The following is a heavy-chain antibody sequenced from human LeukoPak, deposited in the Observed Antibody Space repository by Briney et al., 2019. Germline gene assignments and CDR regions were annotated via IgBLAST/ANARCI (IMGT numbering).Heavy chain of an antibody. Sequence: PGGSLRLSCAASGFTFDDYAMHWDRQAPGKGLEWVSLISGDGGSTYYADSVKGRFTVSRDNSKNSLYLHMSSLRTEDAALFYCAKDTIPYGRSYYYMDVWGKGTTVTVSS. D-gene: IGHD3-10*01. V-gene: IGHV3-43*02. CDR3: AKDTIPYGRSYYYMDV. J-gene: IGHJ6*03. CDR2: ISGDGGST. CDR1: GFTFDDYA.